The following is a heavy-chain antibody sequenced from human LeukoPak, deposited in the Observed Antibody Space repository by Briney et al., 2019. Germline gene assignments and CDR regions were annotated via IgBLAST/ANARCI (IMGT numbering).Heavy chain of an antibody. CDR2: IKSKTDGGTR. CDR1: GFTFSSYA. Sequence: GGSLRLSCAASGFTFSSYAMHWVRQAPGKGLEWVGRIKSKTDGGTRDFAAPVEGRFTISRDDSTNTLYLQMNSLKTEDTAVYYCTAGTGTSDFDYWGQGTLVTVSS. J-gene: IGHJ4*02. CDR3: TAGTGTSDFDY. D-gene: IGHD1-7*01. V-gene: IGHV3-15*01.